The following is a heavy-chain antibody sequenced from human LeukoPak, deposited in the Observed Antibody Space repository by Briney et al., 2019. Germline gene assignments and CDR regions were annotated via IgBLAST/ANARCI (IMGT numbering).Heavy chain of an antibody. D-gene: IGHD4-23*01. CDR3: ARGDGGYYYGMDV. CDR1: GLTFNSYE. CDR2: ISTSGSTR. V-gene: IGHV3-48*03. J-gene: IGHJ6*04. Sequence: GGSLRLSCAASGLTFNSYEMNWVRQAPGKGLEWISYISTSGSTRYYADSVKGRFTISRDNTENSLYLQMNSLRAEDTAVYYCARGDGGYYYGMDVWGKGTTVTVSS.